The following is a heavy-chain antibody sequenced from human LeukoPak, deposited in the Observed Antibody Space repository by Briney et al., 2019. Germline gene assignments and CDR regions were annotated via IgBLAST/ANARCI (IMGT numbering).Heavy chain of an antibody. J-gene: IGHJ4*02. CDR1: GGSISSYY. CDR2: INHSGST. CDR3: ARLATYYYDSSGYQYYFDY. D-gene: IGHD3-22*01. Sequence: PSETLSLTCTASGGSISSYYWSWIRQPPGKGLEWIGEINHSGSTNYNPSLKSRVTISVDTSKNQFSLKLSSVTAADTAVYYCARLATYYYDSSGYQYYFDYWGQGTLVTVSS. V-gene: IGHV4-34*01.